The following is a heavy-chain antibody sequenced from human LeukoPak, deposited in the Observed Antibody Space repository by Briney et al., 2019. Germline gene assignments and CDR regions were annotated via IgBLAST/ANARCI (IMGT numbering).Heavy chain of an antibody. CDR2: ISGSGGST. CDR3: AKSSTSQRGYYGMDV. J-gene: IGHJ6*02. Sequence: PGGSLRLSCAASGFTFSSYAMSWVRQAPGKGLEWVSAISGSGGSTYYADSVKGRFAISRDSSKNTLSLQMNSLRVEDTGVYFCAKSSTSQRGYYGMDVWGQGTTVTVSS. V-gene: IGHV3-23*01. D-gene: IGHD6-25*01. CDR1: GFTFSSYA.